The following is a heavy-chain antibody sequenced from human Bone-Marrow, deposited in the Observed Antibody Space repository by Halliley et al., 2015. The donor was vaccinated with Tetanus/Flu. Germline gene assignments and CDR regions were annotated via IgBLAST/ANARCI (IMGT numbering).Heavy chain of an antibody. J-gene: IGHJ4*02. CDR3: ARGLPTAYSSRWFYFDD. Sequence: SLRLSCAASGFTVSSNYMSWVRQAPGKGLECVSVIYSGGSTYYADSVKGRFTISRDNSNNTLYLQMNSLRAEDTAVYYCARGLPTAYSSRWFYFDDWGQGTLVTVSS. D-gene: IGHD6-13*01. CDR2: IYSGGST. V-gene: IGHV3-53*01. CDR1: GFTVSSNY.